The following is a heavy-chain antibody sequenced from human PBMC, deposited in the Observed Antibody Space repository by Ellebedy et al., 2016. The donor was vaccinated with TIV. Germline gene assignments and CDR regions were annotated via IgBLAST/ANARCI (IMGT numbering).Heavy chain of an antibody. CDR2: MYYSGSS. D-gene: IGHD4-17*01. J-gene: IGHJ4*02. V-gene: IGHV4-59*01. Sequence: MPSETLSLTCTVSGGSIRNYYCTWIRQPPGKGLEWIGHMYYSGSSNYNPSLKSRVTMSIDTSKNQFSLKMSSVTAADTAVYYCARDFDYGDYYYFDYWGQGTLVTVSS. CDR3: ARDFDYGDYYYFDY. CDR1: GGSIRNYY.